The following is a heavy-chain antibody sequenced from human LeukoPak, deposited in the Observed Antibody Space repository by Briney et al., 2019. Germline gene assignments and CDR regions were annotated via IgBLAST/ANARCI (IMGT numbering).Heavy chain of an antibody. CDR3: AKDFYSGELFHHAFDI. V-gene: IGHV3-33*06. J-gene: IGHJ3*02. Sequence: GGSLRLSCAASGFTFSSYGMHWFHQAPGKGLEGMAVIWYDGSNKYYADSVKGRFTISRDNSKNTLYLKMNSLRAEDTAVYYCAKDFYSGELFHHAFDIWGQGTMVTVSS. CDR1: GFTFSSYG. CDR2: IWYDGSNK. D-gene: IGHD3-10*01.